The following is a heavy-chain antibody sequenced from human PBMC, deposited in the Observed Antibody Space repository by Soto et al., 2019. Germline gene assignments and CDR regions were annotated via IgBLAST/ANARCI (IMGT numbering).Heavy chain of an antibody. CDR1: GFSFSRYG. D-gene: IGHD4-17*01. CDR2: ISSDGSNK. Sequence: VQLVESGGGVVQAGRSLRLSCAASGFSFSRYGMHWVRQAPGKGLEWVAEISSDGSNKNYADSVKGRFTISRDISKDTLYLQMNSLRAEDTAVYYCAKGSNDHSDYGGIIWGQGTLVTVSS. J-gene: IGHJ4*02. CDR3: AKGSNDHSDYGGII. V-gene: IGHV3-30*18.